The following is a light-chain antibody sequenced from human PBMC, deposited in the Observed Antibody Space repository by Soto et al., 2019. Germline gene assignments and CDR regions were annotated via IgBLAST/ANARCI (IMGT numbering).Light chain of an antibody. Sequence: QSALTQPASVSGSPGQSITISCTGTSSDLAIYNYVSWYQHHPGKAPKVIIYEGIKRPSGVSNRFSGSNSGSTASLTISGLQAEDEADYYCCSYVGATTYVFGTGTKVTVL. V-gene: IGLV2-23*01. CDR2: EGI. J-gene: IGLJ1*01. CDR3: CSYVGATTYV. CDR1: SSDLAIYNY.